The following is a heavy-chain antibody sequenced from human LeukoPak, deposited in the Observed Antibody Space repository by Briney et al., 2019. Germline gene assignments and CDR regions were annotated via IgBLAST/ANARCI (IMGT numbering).Heavy chain of an antibody. CDR1: GGSISRSNSS. V-gene: IGHV4-39*01. Sequence: SETLSLTCTVAGGSISRSNSSWGWIRQPPGKGLDWIGNTYASGSTYYNPSLKSRGAIFVDTSKNQFSLRLSSVTAADTALYYCTHSGGNWYFDLWGRGTLVTVSS. CDR3: THSGGNWYFDL. CDR2: TYASGST. D-gene: IGHD2-15*01. J-gene: IGHJ2*01.